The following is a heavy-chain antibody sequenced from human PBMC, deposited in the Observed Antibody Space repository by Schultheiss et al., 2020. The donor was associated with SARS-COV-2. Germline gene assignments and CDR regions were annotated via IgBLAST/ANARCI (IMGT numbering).Heavy chain of an antibody. CDR2: IYWDDDK. Sequence: SGPTLVKPTQTLTLTCTVSGFSLTTSGVGVGWIRQPPGKALEWLGVIYWDDDKRYSTSLKSRLTISKDTSKSQVVLTMTNMDPVDTATYYCARSLYSSSTDVWGQGTTVTVAS. D-gene: IGHD6-6*01. CDR3: ARSLYSSSTDV. V-gene: IGHV2-5*02. CDR1: GFSLTTSGVG. J-gene: IGHJ6*02.